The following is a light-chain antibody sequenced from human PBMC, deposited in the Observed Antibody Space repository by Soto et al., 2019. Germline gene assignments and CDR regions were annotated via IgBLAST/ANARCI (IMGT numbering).Light chain of an antibody. CDR1: QDITNY. V-gene: IGKV1-33*01. CDR2: DAY. J-gene: IGKJ4*01. CDR3: HNLPPLT. Sequence: DIQMTQSPSSLSASVGDRVTITCQASQDITNYLNWCQQKPGKAPNLLIYDAYNLETGVPSRFSGSESGTDFTFTISSLQPEDIATYKYHNLPPLTCGGGTKVEIE.